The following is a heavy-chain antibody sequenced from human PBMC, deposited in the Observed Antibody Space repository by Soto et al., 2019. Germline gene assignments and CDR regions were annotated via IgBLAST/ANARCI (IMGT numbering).Heavy chain of an antibody. Sequence: QVQLQESGPGLVKPSQTLSLTCSVSGDSIGSGTSYWPWIRLHPGEGLEWIGHIYFTGATYSNPSLSSRLTMSVDTSTNQFSLKLTSVTAADTATYYCARIPRRGYSYGIDSWGQGTQVIVSS. CDR2: IYFTGAT. D-gene: IGHD2-21*02. V-gene: IGHV4-31*03. CDR3: ARIPRRGYSYGIDS. J-gene: IGHJ4*02. CDR1: GDSIGSGTSY.